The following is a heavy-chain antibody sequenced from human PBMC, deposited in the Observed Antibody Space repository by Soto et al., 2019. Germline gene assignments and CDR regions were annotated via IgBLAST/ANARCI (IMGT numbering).Heavy chain of an antibody. V-gene: IGHV3-30-3*01. CDR1: GFTFSSYA. CDR2: ISYDGSNK. CDR3: ASALKTWGYYYGMDV. Sequence: QVQLVESGGGVVQPGRSLRLSCAASGFTFSSYAMHWVRQAPGKGLEWVAVISYDGSNKYYADSVKGRFTISRDNSKNTLYLQMNSLRAEDTAVYYCASALKTWGYYYGMDVWGQGTTVTVSS. J-gene: IGHJ6*02. D-gene: IGHD7-27*01.